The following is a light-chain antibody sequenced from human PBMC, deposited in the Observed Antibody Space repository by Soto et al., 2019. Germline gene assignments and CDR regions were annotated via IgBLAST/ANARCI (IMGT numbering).Light chain of an antibody. CDR1: QSIDTY. CDR3: QQSFSTPS. CDR2: AAS. V-gene: IGKV1-39*01. Sequence: QLTQSPSSLAAFVGDRVTITCRARQSIDTYLNWYQYRPGRAPKLLIYAASSLQSGVSSRFSGSGSGTDFTLTISGLQPEDFAIYYCQQSFSTPSFGGGTKVEIK. J-gene: IGKJ4*01.